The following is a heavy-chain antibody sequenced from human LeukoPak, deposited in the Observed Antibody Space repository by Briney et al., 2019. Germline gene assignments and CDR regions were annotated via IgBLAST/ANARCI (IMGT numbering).Heavy chain of an antibody. CDR1: GFTCSSNW. CDR2: IKQDGSEK. V-gene: IGHV3-7*03. CDR3: ASDYGDSS. D-gene: IGHD4-17*01. Sequence: GGSLSLYCAASGFTCSSNWMRWDRQAQGKGLEWVANIKQDGSEKYYVDSVKGRITISRDNAKNSLYLQMNSLRAEDTAVYYCASDYGDSSWGQGTLVTVSS. J-gene: IGHJ5*02.